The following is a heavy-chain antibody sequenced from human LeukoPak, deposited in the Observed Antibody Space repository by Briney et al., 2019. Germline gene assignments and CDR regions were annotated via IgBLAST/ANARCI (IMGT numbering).Heavy chain of an antibody. J-gene: IGHJ2*01. CDR1: GGSFSGYY. Sequence: SETLSLTCAVYGGSFSGYYWSWIRQPPGKGLEWIGEINHSGSTNYNPSLKSRVTISVDTSKNQFSLKLSSVTAADTAAYYCARGSRWLVRWYFDLWGRGTLVTVSS. V-gene: IGHV4-34*01. CDR3: ARGSRWLVRWYFDL. CDR2: INHSGST. D-gene: IGHD6-19*01.